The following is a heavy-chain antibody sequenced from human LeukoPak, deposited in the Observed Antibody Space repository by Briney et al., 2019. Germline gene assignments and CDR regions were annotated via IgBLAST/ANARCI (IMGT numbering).Heavy chain of an antibody. Sequence: GGSLRFSCAASGFTFSSYWMHWVRQAPGKGLVWVSRINSDGSSTSYADSVKGRFTISRDNAKNTLYLQMNSLRAEDTAVYYCAIHRHYPYFDYWGQGTLVTVSS. CDR3: AIHRHYPYFDY. CDR2: INSDGSST. CDR1: GFTFSSYW. D-gene: IGHD3-10*01. V-gene: IGHV3-74*01. J-gene: IGHJ4*02.